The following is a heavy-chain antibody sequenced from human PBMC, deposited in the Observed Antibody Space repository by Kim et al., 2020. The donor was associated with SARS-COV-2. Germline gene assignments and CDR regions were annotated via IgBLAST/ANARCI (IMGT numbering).Heavy chain of an antibody. D-gene: IGHD4-17*01. Sequence: SYIYYADSVKGRFTISRDNAKNSLYLQMNSLRAEDTAVYYCARMATVVRWGQGTLVTVSS. CDR2: SYI. CDR3: ARMATVVR. J-gene: IGHJ4*02. V-gene: IGHV3-21*01.